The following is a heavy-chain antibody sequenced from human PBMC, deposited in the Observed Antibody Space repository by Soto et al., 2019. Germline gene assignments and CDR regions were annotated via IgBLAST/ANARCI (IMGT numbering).Heavy chain of an antibody. Sequence: GGSLRLSCAASGFTVSSYAMHWARQAPGKGLEWVAVISYDGSNKYYADSVKGRFTISRDNSKNTLYLQMNSLRAEDTAVYYCARDYYRFNSGYGFSMDVWGQGTTVTVSS. J-gene: IGHJ6*02. CDR1: GFTVSSYA. D-gene: IGHD5-12*01. CDR3: ARDYYRFNSGYGFSMDV. V-gene: IGHV3-30-3*01. CDR2: ISYDGSNK.